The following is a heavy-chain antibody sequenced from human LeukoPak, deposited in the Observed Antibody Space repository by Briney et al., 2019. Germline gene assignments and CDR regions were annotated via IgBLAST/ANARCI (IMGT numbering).Heavy chain of an antibody. CDR2: IYPGDSDT. J-gene: IGHJ3*02. CDR3: ASLDVVVASTKDAFDI. V-gene: IGHV5-51*01. Sequence: GESLKISCKGSGYNFTSYWIGWVRQMPGKGLEWMGIIYPGDSDTRYSPSFQGQVTISADKSISTAYLQWSSLKASDTAMYYCASLDVVVASTKDAFDIWGQGTMVTVSS. D-gene: IGHD2-15*01. CDR1: GYNFTSYW.